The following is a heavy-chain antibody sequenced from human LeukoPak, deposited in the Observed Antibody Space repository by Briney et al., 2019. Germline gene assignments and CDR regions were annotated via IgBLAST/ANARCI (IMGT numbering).Heavy chain of an antibody. D-gene: IGHD3-10*01. J-gene: IGHJ4*02. CDR2: IRSKAYGGTT. CDR3: TRDLPELLWFGELLPSLDY. Sequence: GGSLRLSCTGPGFTFGDYAMSWFRQAPGKGLEWVGFIRSKAYGGTTEYAASVKGRFTISRDDSKSIAYLQMNSLKTEDTAVYYCTRDLPELLWFGELLPSLDYWGQGTLVTVSS. V-gene: IGHV3-49*03. CDR1: GFTFGDYA.